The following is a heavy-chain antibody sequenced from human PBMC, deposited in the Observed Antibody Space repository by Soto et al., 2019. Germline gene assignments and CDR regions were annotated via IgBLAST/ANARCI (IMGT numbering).Heavy chain of an antibody. V-gene: IGHV4-59*01. CDR2: FYYSGST. J-gene: IGHJ4*02. CDR1: GGSISSYY. CDR3: ARGTLTSYFDY. Sequence: KTSETLSLTCTVSGGSISSYYWSWIRQPPGKGLEWIGYFYYSGSTNYNPSLKSRVTLSVDTSKNQFSLKLNSVTAADTAVYYCARGTLTSYFDYWGQGTLVTVSS.